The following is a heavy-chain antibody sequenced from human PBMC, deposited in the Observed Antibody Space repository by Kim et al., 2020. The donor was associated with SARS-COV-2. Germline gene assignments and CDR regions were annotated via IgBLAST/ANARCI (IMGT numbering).Heavy chain of an antibody. V-gene: IGHV3-23*01. CDR2: T. J-gene: IGHJ4*02. Sequence: TYYADSVKGRFTISRDNTKNTLYLQMNSLRAEDTAVYYCAKDDLYSSSVFGGQGTLVTVSS. D-gene: IGHD6-6*01. CDR3: AKDDLYSSSVF.